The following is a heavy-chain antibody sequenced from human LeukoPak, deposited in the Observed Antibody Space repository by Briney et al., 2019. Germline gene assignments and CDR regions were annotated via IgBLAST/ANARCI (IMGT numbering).Heavy chain of an antibody. CDR2: IYYSGST. CDR3: ATLLMGVDAFDI. J-gene: IGHJ3*02. V-gene: IGHV4-34*01. Sequence: SETLSLTCAVYGGSFSGYYWSWIRQPPGKGLEWIGSIYYSGSTYYNPSLKSRVTISVDTSKNQFSLKLSSVTAADTAVYYCATLLMGVDAFDIWGQGTMVTVSS. D-gene: IGHD1-26*01. CDR1: GGSFSGYY.